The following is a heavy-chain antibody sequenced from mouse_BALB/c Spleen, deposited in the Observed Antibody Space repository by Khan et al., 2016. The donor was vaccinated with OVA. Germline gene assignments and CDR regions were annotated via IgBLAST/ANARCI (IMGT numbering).Heavy chain of an antibody. J-gene: IGHJ2*01. D-gene: IGHD1-1*01. CDR1: GYTFTSYW. Sequence: QVQLKESGAELVKAGASVKMSCKASGYTFTSYWMHWVKQRLGQGLEWFAETNPINGRTYYNEKFKSKATLTVDKSSSTAYMLLSGPTFEESAVYYCAKIKKIVATYFDEWGQGTTLTVSS. CDR3: AKIKKIVATYFDE. V-gene: IGHV1S81*02. CDR2: TNPINGRT.